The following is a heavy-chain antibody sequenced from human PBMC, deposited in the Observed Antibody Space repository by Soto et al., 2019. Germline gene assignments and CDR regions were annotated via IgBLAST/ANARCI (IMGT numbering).Heavy chain of an antibody. J-gene: IGHJ3*02. D-gene: IGHD2-21*01. Sequence: LGESLKISCKGSGYNFKTYWIAWVRQMPGQGLEWMGIIYPGDSDTTYSPSFQGQVTISVDKTISTAYLQLSSLKASDTAMYYCPRQKRHMATINNDAFDIWGQGTMATVSS. CDR3: PRQKRHMATINNDAFDI. CDR1: GYNFKTYW. V-gene: IGHV5-51*01. CDR2: IYPGDSDT.